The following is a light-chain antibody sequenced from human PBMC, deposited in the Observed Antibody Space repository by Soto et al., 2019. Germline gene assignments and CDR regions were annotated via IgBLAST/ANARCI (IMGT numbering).Light chain of an antibody. Sequence: EIVMTQSPATLSVSPGERATLSCRASQNVGNNLVWYQQKLGQAPRLLIYGASTRATGIPDRFSGSGSGTDFTLTISRLEPEDFAVYYCQQYGSSPLWTFGQGTKVDIK. V-gene: IGKV3-20*01. CDR2: GAS. J-gene: IGKJ1*01. CDR1: QNVGNN. CDR3: QQYGSSPLWT.